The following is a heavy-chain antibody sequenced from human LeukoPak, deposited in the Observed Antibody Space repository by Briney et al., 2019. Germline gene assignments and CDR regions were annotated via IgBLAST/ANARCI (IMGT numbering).Heavy chain of an antibody. V-gene: IGHV3-74*01. CDR3: ARKGSGNYYVDY. CDR1: GFTFSSYW. CDR2: LNSDGTST. D-gene: IGHD1-26*01. Sequence: WGSLRLSCAASGFTFSSYWMHWVRQAPGKGLVWVSLLNSDGTSTFYADSVRGRFTISRDNDKNTLYLQMNSLRAEDTAVYYCARKGSGNYYVDYWGQGTLVTVSS. J-gene: IGHJ4*02.